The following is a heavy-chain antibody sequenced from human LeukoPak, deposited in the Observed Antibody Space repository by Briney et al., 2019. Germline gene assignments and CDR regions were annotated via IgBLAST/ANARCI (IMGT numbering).Heavy chain of an antibody. CDR2: ISTSGEST. Sequence: PGGSLRLSCAASGFTFSNYAMTWVRQAPGKGLEWVSSISTSGESTYYADSVKGRFTISRDNSKNTLYLHMNSLRAEDTAIYYCAKEDVTYYDILTGYSPFDYWGQGTLVTVSS. V-gene: IGHV3-23*01. CDR1: GFTFSNYA. D-gene: IGHD3-9*01. J-gene: IGHJ4*02. CDR3: AKEDVTYYDILTGYSPFDY.